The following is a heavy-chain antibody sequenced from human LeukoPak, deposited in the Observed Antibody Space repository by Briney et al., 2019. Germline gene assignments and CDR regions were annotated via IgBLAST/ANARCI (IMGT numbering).Heavy chain of an antibody. D-gene: IGHD6-19*01. CDR3: ARLRKQWLAHTEYYFDY. CDR2: IYYSGST. V-gene: IGHV4-59*08. CDR1: GGSISSYY. Sequence: SETLSLTCTVSGGSISSYYWSWIRQPPGKGLEWIGYIYYSGSTNYNPSLKSRVTISVDTSKNQFSLKLSSVTAADTAMYYCARLRKQWLAHTEYYFDYWGQGTLVTVSS. J-gene: IGHJ4*02.